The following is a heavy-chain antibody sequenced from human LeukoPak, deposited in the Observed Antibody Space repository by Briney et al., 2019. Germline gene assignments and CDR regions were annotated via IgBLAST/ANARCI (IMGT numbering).Heavy chain of an antibody. D-gene: IGHD3-22*01. V-gene: IGHV1-18*01. CDR3: ARVGYDSSGLYYYYYMDV. CDR2: ISAYNGNT. CDR1: GCTFTSYG. J-gene: IGHJ6*03. Sequence: ASVKVSCKASGCTFTSYGISWVRQAPGQGLEWMGWISAYNGNTNYAQKLQGRVTMTTDTSTSTAYMELRSLRSDDTAVYYCARVGYDSSGLYYYYYMDVWGKGTTVTVSS.